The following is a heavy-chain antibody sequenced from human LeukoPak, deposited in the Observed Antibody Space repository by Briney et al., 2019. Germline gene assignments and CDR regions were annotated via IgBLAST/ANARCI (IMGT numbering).Heavy chain of an antibody. CDR1: GYTFTSYG. V-gene: IGHV7-4-1*02. J-gene: IGHJ4*02. Sequence: ASVKVSCKASGYTFTSYGISWVRQAPGQGLEWMGWINTNTGNPTYAQGFTGRFVFSLDTSVSTAYLQISSLKAEDTAVYYCARDLYGGNFGPDYWGQGTLVTVSS. D-gene: IGHD4-23*01. CDR3: ARDLYGGNFGPDY. CDR2: INTNTGNP.